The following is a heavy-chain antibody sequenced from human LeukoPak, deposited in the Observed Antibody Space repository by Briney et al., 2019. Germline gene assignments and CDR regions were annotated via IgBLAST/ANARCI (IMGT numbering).Heavy chain of an antibody. V-gene: IGHV3-48*03. CDR3: ARDVGFNNGWPA. J-gene: IGHJ5*02. Sequence: PGGSLRLSCVASGFSFNTYEMNWVRQAPGKGLEWISYISVGGSDEDYADSVKGRFSVSRDNAKNSLFLQMNSLRVGDTAVYYCARDVGFNNGWPAWVQGTLVTVSS. CDR1: GFSFNTYE. CDR2: ISVGGSDE. D-gene: IGHD6-19*01.